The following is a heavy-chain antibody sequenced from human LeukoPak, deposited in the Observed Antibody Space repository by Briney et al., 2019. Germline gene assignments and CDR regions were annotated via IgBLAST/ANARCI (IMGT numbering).Heavy chain of an antibody. CDR3: ARGNLYDSSGGYSYSNWIDT. CDR1: GYTFSNYY. D-gene: IGHD3-22*01. J-gene: IGHJ5*02. V-gene: IGHV1-46*01. CDR2: INPFGGGT. Sequence: ASVKVSCKASGYTFSNYYMHWVRQAPGQGLETMGIINPFGGGTNYAQKFQGRVTMTRENYTRPVYIALTSLSSEDKAVYYCARGNLYDSSGGYSYSNWIDTWGQGTLVTVSS.